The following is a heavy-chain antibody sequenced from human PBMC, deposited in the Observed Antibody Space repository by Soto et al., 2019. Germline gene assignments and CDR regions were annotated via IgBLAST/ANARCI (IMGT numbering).Heavy chain of an antibody. CDR2: ISSNGGST. J-gene: IGHJ4*02. Sequence: GGSLRLSCSASGFTFSSYAMHWVRQAPGKGLEYVSAISSNGGSTYYADSVKGRFTISRDNSKNTLYLQMSSLRAEDTAVYYCVKGSFTYGSGSLRMYFDYWGQGTLVTSPQ. CDR3: VKGSFTYGSGSLRMYFDY. CDR1: GFTFSSYA. D-gene: IGHD3-10*01. V-gene: IGHV3-64D*06.